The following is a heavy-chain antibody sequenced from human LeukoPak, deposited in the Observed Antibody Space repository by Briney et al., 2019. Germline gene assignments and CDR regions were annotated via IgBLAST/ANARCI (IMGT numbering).Heavy chain of an antibody. CDR2: FDPEDGET. J-gene: IGHJ4*02. D-gene: IGHD3-10*01. CDR3: ARDPRTMVRGVYFDY. Sequence: ASVKVSCKVSGYTLTELSMHWVRQAPGKGLEWMGGFDPEDGETIYAQKFQGRVTMTTDTSTSTAYMELRSLRSDDTAVYYCARDPRTMVRGVYFDYWGQEPLVTVSS. V-gene: IGHV1-24*01. CDR1: GYTLTELS.